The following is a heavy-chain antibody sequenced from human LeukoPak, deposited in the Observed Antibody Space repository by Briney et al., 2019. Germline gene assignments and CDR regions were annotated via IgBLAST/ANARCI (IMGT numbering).Heavy chain of an antibody. D-gene: IGHD3-22*01. J-gene: IGHJ4*02. CDR1: GYTFTDYT. V-gene: IGHV1-3*01. CDR3: ANPRYDSSGYYYVD. CDR2: INGGSGYT. Sequence: GAPVKVSCKASGYTFTDYTMHWLRQAPGQRLDWMGWINGGSGYTKYSPEFQGRVTITRDTSASTAYMELSSLRSEDTAVYYCANPRYDSSGYYYVDWGQGTLVTVSS.